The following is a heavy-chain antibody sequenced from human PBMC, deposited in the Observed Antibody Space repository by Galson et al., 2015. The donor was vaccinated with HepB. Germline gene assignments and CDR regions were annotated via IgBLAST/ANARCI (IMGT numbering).Heavy chain of an antibody. CDR1: GRSVSNSSYY. CDR3: ARPLVLNGRFTPGVGPFHI. Sequence: SETLSLTCTVSGRSVSNSSYYWGWIRQPPGKGLEWIGSIYYRGSTYYNPSLKSRVIISVDTSKNQFSLKLSSVTAADTAVYYCARPLVLNGRFTPGVGPFHIWGHGTMVTVSA. D-gene: IGHD2-8*01. J-gene: IGHJ3*02. CDR2: IYYRGST. V-gene: IGHV4-39*01.